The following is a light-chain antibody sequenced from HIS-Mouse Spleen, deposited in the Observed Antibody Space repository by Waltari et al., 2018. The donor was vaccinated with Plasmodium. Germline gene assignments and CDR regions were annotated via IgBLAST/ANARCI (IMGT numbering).Light chain of an antibody. CDR3: QQYNNWSFT. V-gene: IGKV3-15*01. CDR1: QSVSSN. CDR2: GAS. J-gene: IGKJ3*01. Sequence: EIVMTQSPATLSVSPGERATLPCRASQSVSSNLAWYQQKPGQAPRLLIYGASTRATGIPARISGSGAGTEFTLTISSLHSEDFTVYYCQQYNNWSFTFGPGTKVDIK.